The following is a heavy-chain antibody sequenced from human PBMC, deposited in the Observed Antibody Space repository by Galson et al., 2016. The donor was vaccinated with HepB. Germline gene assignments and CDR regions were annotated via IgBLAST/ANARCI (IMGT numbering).Heavy chain of an antibody. V-gene: IGHV4-4*02. D-gene: IGHD4-17*01. CDR2: INHSGST. J-gene: IGHJ6*03. CDR1: GGSISISNW. CDR3: ARGDNPDYGDYASAYYYMDV. Sequence: SETLSLTCAVSGGSISISNWWSWVRQPPGKGLEWIGEINHSGSTNYNPSLKSRVTISVDTSKNQFSLKLSSVTAADTAVYYCARGDNPDYGDYASAYYYMDVWGKGTTVTVSS.